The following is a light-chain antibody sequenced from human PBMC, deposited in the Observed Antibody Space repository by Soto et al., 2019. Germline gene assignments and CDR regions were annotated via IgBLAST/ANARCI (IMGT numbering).Light chain of an antibody. J-gene: IGLJ3*02. CDR2: EVS. Sequence: QSALTQPASMSGSPGQSITISCTGTSNDVGGYNYVSWYQQHPGKAPKLMIFEVSNRPSGVSNRFSGSKSGNTASLTISGLQAEDEASCYCCSYTSTNSRVFGGGTKLTVL. V-gene: IGLV2-14*01. CDR1: SNDVGGYNY. CDR3: CSYTSTNSRV.